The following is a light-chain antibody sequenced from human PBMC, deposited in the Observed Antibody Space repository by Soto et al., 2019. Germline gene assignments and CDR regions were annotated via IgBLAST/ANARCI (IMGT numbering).Light chain of an antibody. CDR3: CSYAGSSTVV. CDR2: EGS. Sequence: QSVLTQPASVSGSPGRSITISCTGTSSDVGSYNLVSWYQQHPGKAPKLMIYEGSKRPSGVSNRFSGSKSGNTASLTISGLQAEDEADYYCCSYAGSSTVVFGGGTNLTVL. V-gene: IGLV2-23*01. J-gene: IGLJ2*01. CDR1: SSDVGSYNL.